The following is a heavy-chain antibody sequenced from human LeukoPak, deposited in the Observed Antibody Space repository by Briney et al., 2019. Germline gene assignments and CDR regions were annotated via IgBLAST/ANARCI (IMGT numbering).Heavy chain of an antibody. CDR2: INHSGNT. CDR3: ARLSLDHLDF. Sequence: SETLSLTCSVSGYSISSGSYWAWIRQRPGKGLESIGSINHSGNTYFNPSLKSRVSLSVGTAKNQFSLKMISVTAADTAVYFCARLSLDHLDFWGQGTLVAVSS. CDR1: GYSISSGSY. D-gene: IGHD2/OR15-2a*01. J-gene: IGHJ4*02. V-gene: IGHV4-38-2*02.